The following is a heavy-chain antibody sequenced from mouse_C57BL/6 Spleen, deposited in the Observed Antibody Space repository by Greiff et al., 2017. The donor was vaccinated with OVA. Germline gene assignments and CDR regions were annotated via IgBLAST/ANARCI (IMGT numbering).Heavy chain of an antibody. CDR2: INPGSGGT. D-gene: IGHD4-1*01. V-gene: IGHV1-54*01. Sequence: QVQLQQSGAELVRPGTSVKVSCKASGYAFTNYLIEWVKQRPGQGLEWIGVINPGSGGTTYNEKFTGTATLTADKSSSTAYMQLSSLTSEDSAVYFCARRDWDEYYFDYWGQGTTLTVSS. CDR1: GYAFTNYL. CDR3: ARRDWDEYYFDY. J-gene: IGHJ2*01.